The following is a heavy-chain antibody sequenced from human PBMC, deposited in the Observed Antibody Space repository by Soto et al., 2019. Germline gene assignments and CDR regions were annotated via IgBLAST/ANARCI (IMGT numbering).Heavy chain of an antibody. D-gene: IGHD3-10*01. Sequence: SVKVSCKASGGTFSSYAISWVRQAPGQGLEWMGGIIPIFGTANYAQKFQGRVTITADESTSTAYMELSSLRSEDTAVYYCARGPPYYYGSGSNYFDPWGQGTLVTVSS. J-gene: IGHJ5*02. V-gene: IGHV1-69*13. CDR2: IIPIFGTA. CDR3: ARGPPYYYGSGSNYFDP. CDR1: GGTFSSYA.